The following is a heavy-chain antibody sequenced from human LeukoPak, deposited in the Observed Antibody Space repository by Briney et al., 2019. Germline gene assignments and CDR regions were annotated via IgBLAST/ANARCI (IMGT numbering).Heavy chain of an antibody. J-gene: IGHJ4*02. Sequence: PGGSLRLSCAASGFTFSRYTMHWVRQAPGKGLEYVSTISSNGGSTYYANSMKGRFTISRDNSKNTLYLQMNSLRAEDTAVYYCARDSARRDGYNFDYWGQGTLVTVSS. CDR3: ARDSARRDGYNFDY. V-gene: IGHV3-64*01. D-gene: IGHD5-24*01. CDR1: GFTFSRYT. CDR2: ISSNGGST.